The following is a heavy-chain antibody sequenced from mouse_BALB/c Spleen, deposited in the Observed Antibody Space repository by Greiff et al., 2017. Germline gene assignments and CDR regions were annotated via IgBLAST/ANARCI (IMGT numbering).Heavy chain of an antibody. V-gene: IGHV1-9*01. CDR3: ARFYYDYDVDY. D-gene: IGHD2-4*01. Sequence: VQLQQSGAELMKPGASVKISCKATGYTFSSYWIEWVKQRPGHGLEWIGEILPGSGSTNYNEKFKGKATFTADTSSNTAYMQLSSLTSEDSAVYYCARFYYDYDVDYWGQGTSVTVSS. CDR1: GYTFSSYW. J-gene: IGHJ4*01. CDR2: ILPGSGST.